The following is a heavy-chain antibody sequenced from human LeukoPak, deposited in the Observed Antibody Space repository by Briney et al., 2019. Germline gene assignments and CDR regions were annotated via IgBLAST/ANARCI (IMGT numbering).Heavy chain of an antibody. V-gene: IGHV4-31*03. CDR3: AREEVENWFDP. CDR1: GGSISSGGYY. Sequence: SETLSLTCTVSGGSISSGGYYWSWIRQHPGKGLEWIGYIYYSGSTYCNPSLKSRVTISVDTSKNQFSLKLSSVTAADTAVYYCAREEVENWFDPWGQGTLVTVSS. CDR2: IYYSGST. J-gene: IGHJ5*02.